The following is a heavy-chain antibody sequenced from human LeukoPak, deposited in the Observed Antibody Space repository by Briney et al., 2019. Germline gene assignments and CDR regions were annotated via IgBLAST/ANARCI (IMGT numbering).Heavy chain of an antibody. CDR1: GFTFSSYT. D-gene: IGHD2-2*01. V-gene: IGHV3-48*04. Sequence: GGSLRLSCAASGFTFSSYTINWVCQAPGRGLEWVSYISSSSSTIQYVDSVKGRFTLSRDNAKNSLYLQMNSLRAEDTAVYYCARETLRGTNFDYWGQGTLVTVSS. CDR2: ISSSSSTI. CDR3: ARETLRGTNFDY. J-gene: IGHJ4*02.